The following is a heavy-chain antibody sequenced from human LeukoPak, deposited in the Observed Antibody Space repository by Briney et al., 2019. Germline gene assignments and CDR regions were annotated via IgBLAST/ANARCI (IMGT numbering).Heavy chain of an antibody. CDR3: AREGYYGSGRLVDY. V-gene: IGHV4-59*12. CDR2: IYYSGST. Sequence: PSETLSLTCTVSGGSISSYYWSWIRQPPGKGLEWIGYIYYSGSTNYNPSLKSRVTISVDTSKNQFSLKLSSVTAADTAVYYCAREGYYGSGRLVDYWGQGTLVTVSS. J-gene: IGHJ4*02. CDR1: GGSISSYY. D-gene: IGHD3-10*01.